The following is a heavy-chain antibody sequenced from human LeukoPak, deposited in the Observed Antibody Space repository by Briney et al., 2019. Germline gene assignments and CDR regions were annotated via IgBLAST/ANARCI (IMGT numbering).Heavy chain of an antibody. Sequence: GGSLRLSCAASGFTVSSNYMSGARQAPGKGMVWVSAFYSGGSTYYADSVKGRFTISRDNSKNTLYLQMNSLRAEDTAVYYCARVEMATMNFDYWGQGTLVSVSS. CDR3: ARVEMATMNFDY. D-gene: IGHD5-24*01. J-gene: IGHJ4*02. CDR1: GFTVSSNY. CDR2: FYSGGST. V-gene: IGHV3-53*01.